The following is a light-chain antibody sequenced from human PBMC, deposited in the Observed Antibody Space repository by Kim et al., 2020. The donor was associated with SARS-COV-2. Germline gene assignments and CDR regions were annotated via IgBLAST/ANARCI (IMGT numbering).Light chain of an antibody. Sequence: VSPGQTVSITCSGDRLGNKYACWYQQRPGQSPVLVIYQDYKRPSGIPGRFSGSKSGNTATLTISGTQALDEADYYCQAWDSTTVIFGGGTKLTVL. CDR2: QDY. CDR3: QAWDSTTVI. V-gene: IGLV3-1*01. J-gene: IGLJ2*01. CDR1: RLGNKY.